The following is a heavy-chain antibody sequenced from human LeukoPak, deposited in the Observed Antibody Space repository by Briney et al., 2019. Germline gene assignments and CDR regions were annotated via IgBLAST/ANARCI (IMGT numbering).Heavy chain of an antibody. CDR3: ARESTYYDFWSGYYDY. CDR2: IYSGGST. V-gene: IGHV3-53*01. D-gene: IGHD3-3*01. CDR1: GFTVSSNY. J-gene: IGHJ4*02. Sequence: GGSLRLSCAASGFTVSSNYMSWVRQAPGKGLEWVSVIYSGGSTYYADSVKGRFTISRDNSKNTLYLQMNSLRAEDTAVYYCARESTYYDFWSGYYDYWGQGTLVTVSS.